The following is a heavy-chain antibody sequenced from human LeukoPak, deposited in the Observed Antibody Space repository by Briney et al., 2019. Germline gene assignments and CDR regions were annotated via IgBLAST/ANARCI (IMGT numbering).Heavy chain of an antibody. CDR1: EFTFSNYA. D-gene: IGHD6-13*01. J-gene: IGHJ1*01. CDR3: AKAAAGTAEDFQH. CDR2: ISGSGGST. V-gene: IGHV3-23*01. Sequence: PGGSLRLSCAASEFTFSNYAMNWVRQAPGKGLEWVSSISGSGGSTYYADSVKGRFTISRDNSKNTLYLQMNSLRAEDTAVYYCAKAAAGTAEDFQHWGQGTLVTVSS.